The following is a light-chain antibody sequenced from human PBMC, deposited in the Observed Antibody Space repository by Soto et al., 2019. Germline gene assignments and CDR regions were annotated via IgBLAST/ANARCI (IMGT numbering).Light chain of an antibody. J-gene: IGLJ3*02. CDR3: VAWDDSLNGYWV. Sequence: QSVLTQPPSTSGTPGQRVTISCSGSSSNIGSNTVNWYQQLPGTAPKLLIYNNNQRPSGVPDRFSGSKSGTSASLAISGLQSEDEADYYCVAWDDSLNGYWVFGGGTKVTVL. V-gene: IGLV1-44*01. CDR1: SSNIGSNT. CDR2: NNN.